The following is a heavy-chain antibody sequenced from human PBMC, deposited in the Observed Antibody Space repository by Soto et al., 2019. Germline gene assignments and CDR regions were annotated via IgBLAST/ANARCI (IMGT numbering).Heavy chain of an antibody. CDR3: AREGGRYSSGWYLQCEVFVY. CDR1: GFTFSSYA. J-gene: IGHJ4*02. CDR2: ISYDGSNK. Sequence: QVQLVESGGGVVQPGRSLRLSCAASGFTFSSYAMHWVRQAPGKGLEWVAVISYDGSNKYYADSVKGRFTISRDNSKNTLYLQMNSLRAEDTAVYYCAREGGRYSSGWYLQCEVFVYWGQGTLVTVSS. V-gene: IGHV3-30-3*01. D-gene: IGHD6-19*01.